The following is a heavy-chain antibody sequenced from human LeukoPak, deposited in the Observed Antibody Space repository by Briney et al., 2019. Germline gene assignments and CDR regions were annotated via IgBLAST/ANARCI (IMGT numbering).Heavy chain of an antibody. CDR3: AKVAKYYYGSETYYFFEH. V-gene: IGHV3-7*01. CDR2: IKQDGTEK. J-gene: IGHJ4*02. CDR1: GFTFSSYN. Sequence: PGGSLRLSCAASGFTFSSYNMNWVRQAPGKGLEWVANIKQDGTEKYYVDSVKGRFTISRDNAKNSLYLQMNSLRVEDTAVYYCAKVAKYYYGSETYYFFEHWGQGTPVTASS. D-gene: IGHD3-10*01.